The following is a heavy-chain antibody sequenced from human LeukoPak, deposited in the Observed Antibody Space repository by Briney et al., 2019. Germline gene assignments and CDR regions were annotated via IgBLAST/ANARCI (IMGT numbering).Heavy chain of an antibody. V-gene: IGHV1-8*03. J-gene: IGHJ5*02. CDR2: MNPNSGST. CDR1: GYTFTSYD. CDR3: ARALYPYWEVPPFNWFDP. D-gene: IGHD1-26*01. Sequence: ASVKVSCKASGYTFTSYDINWVRQATGQGLEWIGWMNPNSGSTGYAQNFQGRVTITRNTSISTAYMELSSLTSEDTAVYYCARALYPYWEVPPFNWFDPWGQGTLVTVSS.